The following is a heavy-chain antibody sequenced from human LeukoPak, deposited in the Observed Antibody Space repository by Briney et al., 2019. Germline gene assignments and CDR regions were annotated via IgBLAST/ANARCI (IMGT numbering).Heavy chain of an antibody. J-gene: IGHJ6*02. CDR1: GGSFSGYY. V-gene: IGHV4-34*01. D-gene: IGHD2-2*01. CDR2: INHSGST. Sequence: SETLSLTCAVYGGSFSGYYWSWIRQPPGKGLEWIGEINHSGSTNYNPSLKSRVTISVDTSKNQFSLKLSSVTAADTAVYYCARGLPAEYCSSTSCSSYYHGMDVWGQGTTVTVSS. CDR3: ARGLPAEYCSSTSCSSYYHGMDV.